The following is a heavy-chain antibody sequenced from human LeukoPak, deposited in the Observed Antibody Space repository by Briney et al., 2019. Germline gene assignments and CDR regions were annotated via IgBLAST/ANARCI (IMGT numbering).Heavy chain of an antibody. CDR3: AREEYSSSDAFDI. CDR1: GGSISSYY. V-gene: IGHV4-59*12. Sequence: PETLSLTCTVSGGSISSYYWSWIRQPPGRGLDLIGYIYYSGITNYNPSLKSRVTISVDTSKNQFSLKLSSVTAADTAVYYCAREEYSSSDAFDIWGQGTMVTVSS. CDR2: IYYSGIT. D-gene: IGHD6-6*01. J-gene: IGHJ3*02.